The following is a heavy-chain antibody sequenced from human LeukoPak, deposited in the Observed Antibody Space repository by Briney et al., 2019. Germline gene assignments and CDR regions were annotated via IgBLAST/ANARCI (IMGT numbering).Heavy chain of an antibody. CDR3: ARQLPIAAAGNFDY. J-gene: IGHJ4*02. CDR1: GGSISSSSYY. V-gene: IGHV4-39*01. D-gene: IGHD6-13*01. Sequence: SETLSLTCTVSGGSISSSSYYWGWIRQPPGKGLEWIGSIYYSGSTYCNPSLKSRVTISVDTSKNQFSLKLSSVTAADTAVYYCARQLPIAAAGNFDYWGQGTLVTVSS. CDR2: IYYSGST.